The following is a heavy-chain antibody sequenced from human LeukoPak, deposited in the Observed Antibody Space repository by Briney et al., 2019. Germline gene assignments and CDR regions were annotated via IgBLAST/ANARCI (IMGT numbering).Heavy chain of an antibody. D-gene: IGHD6-13*01. V-gene: IGHV1-46*01. J-gene: IGHJ5*02. CDR1: GYTFTSYY. Sequence: ASVKVSCKASGYTFTSYYMHWVRQAPGQGLEWMGIINPSGGSTSYAQKFQGRVTMTRDTSTSTVYMELSSLRSEDTAVYYCARGSTEGYSSSRGGWFDPWGQGTLVTVSS. CDR2: INPSGGST. CDR3: ARGSTEGYSSSRGGWFDP.